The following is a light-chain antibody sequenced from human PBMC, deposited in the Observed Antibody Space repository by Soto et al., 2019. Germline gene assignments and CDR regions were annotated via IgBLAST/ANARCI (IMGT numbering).Light chain of an antibody. CDR3: QEHSKCPSRT. CDR1: QSVVTN. V-gene: IGKV3-15*01. Sequence: DIVMAQSPDALAVSIGERDTLSSRARQSVVTNLAWYQQKPGQAPRLLIFCASTRASGIPDRFSGSGSGTEFTLTISSLQSEDFSVYYCQEHSKCPSRTFGPGTKVDIK. J-gene: IGKJ1*01. CDR2: CAS.